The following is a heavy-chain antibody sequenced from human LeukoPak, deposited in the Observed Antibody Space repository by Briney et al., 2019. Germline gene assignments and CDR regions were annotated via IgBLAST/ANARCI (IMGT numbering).Heavy chain of an antibody. CDR3: ARERGKFYDSSGYARGRSWFDR. D-gene: IGHD3-22*01. CDR2: IYRGGST. V-gene: IGHV3-66*02. Sequence: GGSLRLSCAASGFTVSSNYMSWVRQAPGKGLEWVSDIYRGGSTYYADSVKSRFTTSRDNSKNTLYLQMNSLRAEDTAVYYCARERGKFYDSSGYARGRSWFDRWGQGSLVSVCS. J-gene: IGHJ5*02. CDR1: GFTVSSNY.